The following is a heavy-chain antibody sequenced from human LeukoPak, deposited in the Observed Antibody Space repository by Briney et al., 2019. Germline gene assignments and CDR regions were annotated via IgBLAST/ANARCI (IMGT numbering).Heavy chain of an antibody. V-gene: IGHV1-46*01. D-gene: IGHD1-26*01. CDR2: INPSGGST. CDR1: GYTFTSYY. CDR3: AMLPNLIVGARDYFDY. J-gene: IGHJ4*02. Sequence: ASVKVSCKASGYTFTSYYMHWVRQAPGQGLEWMGIINPSGGSTSYAQKFQGRVTMTRDTSTSTVYMELSSLRSEDTAVYYCAMLPNLIVGARDYFDYWGQGTLVTVSS.